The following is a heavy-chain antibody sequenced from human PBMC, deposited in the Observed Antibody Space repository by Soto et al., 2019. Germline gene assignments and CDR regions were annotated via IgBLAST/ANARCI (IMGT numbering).Heavy chain of an antibody. Sequence: SETLSLTCTVSGGSITSNYWTWIRRTAGKGLEWIARSYTSGTTDYNPSLKGRLSMSLHPSKNQFSLSLASVTAADTGIYYCARERAAPSWIDPWGQGILVTVSS. V-gene: IGHV4-4*07. D-gene: IGHD6-6*01. CDR2: SYTSGTT. CDR1: GGSITSNY. CDR3: ARERAAPSWIDP. J-gene: IGHJ5*02.